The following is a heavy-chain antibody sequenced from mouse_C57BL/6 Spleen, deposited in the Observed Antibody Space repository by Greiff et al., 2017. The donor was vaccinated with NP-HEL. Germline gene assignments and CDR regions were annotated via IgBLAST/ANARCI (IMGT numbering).Heavy chain of an antibody. CDR3: ARKFYCGSSFFYWYFDV. CDR1: GYSFTGYY. CDR2: INPSTGGT. J-gene: IGHJ1*03. D-gene: IGHD1-1*01. Sequence: EVQLQQSGPELVKPGASVKISCKASGYSFTGYYMNWVKQSPEKSLEWIGEINPSTGGTTYNQKFKDKATLTVDKSSSTAYMQLKSLTSEDSAVYYCARKFYCGSSFFYWYFDVWGTGTTVTVSS. V-gene: IGHV1-42*01.